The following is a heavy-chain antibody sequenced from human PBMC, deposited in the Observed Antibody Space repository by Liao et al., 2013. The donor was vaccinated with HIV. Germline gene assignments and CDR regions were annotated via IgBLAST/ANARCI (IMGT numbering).Heavy chain of an antibody. CDR3: ARLGGIAAAGL. Sequence: QLQLQESGSGLVKPSQTLSLTCAVSGGSISSGGYSWNWIRQPPGTGLEWIGYIYHTGSTYYNPSLKSRVTMSINRSKNQFSLKLSSVTAADTAVYFCARLGGIAAAGLWGQGILVTVSS. D-gene: IGHD6-13*01. CDR2: IYHTGST. V-gene: IGHV4-30-2*01. CDR1: GGSISSGGYS. J-gene: IGHJ4*02.